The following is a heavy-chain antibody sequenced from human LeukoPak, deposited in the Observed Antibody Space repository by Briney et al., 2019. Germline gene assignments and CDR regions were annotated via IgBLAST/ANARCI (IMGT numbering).Heavy chain of an antibody. CDR1: GFTFGDYA. Sequence: GGSLRLSCTASGFTFGDYAMSWVRQAPGKGLEWVGFISSKTYGGTSEYAASVKDRFTISRDDSKSIAYLQMNNLKTEDTAVYYCTRQASIRGGDCFDYWGQGTLVTVSS. J-gene: IGHJ4*02. CDR2: ISSKTYGGTS. D-gene: IGHD2-21*01. CDR3: TRQASIRGGDCFDY. V-gene: IGHV3-49*04.